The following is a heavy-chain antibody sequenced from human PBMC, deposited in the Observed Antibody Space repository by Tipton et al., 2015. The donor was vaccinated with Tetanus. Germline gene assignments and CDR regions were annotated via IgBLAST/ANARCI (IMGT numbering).Heavy chain of an antibody. CDR3: ARLYCSGGSCYPNWLDP. Sequence: TLSLTCTVSGGSISSYYWSWIRQPPGKGLEWIGDSYYSGSTNYNPSLKSRVTISVDTSKNQFSLKLSSVTAADTAVYYCARLYCSGGSCYPNWLDPWGQGTLVTVSS. V-gene: IGHV4-59*08. J-gene: IGHJ5*02. CDR1: GGSISSYY. CDR2: SYYSGST. D-gene: IGHD2-15*01.